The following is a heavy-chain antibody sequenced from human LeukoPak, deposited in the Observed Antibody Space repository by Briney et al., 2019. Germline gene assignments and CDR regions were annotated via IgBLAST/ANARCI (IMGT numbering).Heavy chain of an antibody. Sequence: SEALSLTCTVSGGSISSYYWSWIRQPAGKGLEWIGRIYTSGSTNYNPSLKSRVTMSVDTSKNQFSLKLSSVTAADTAVYYCAREATTYYYDSSGYYYPWGQGTLVTVSS. J-gene: IGHJ5*02. CDR1: GGSISSYY. D-gene: IGHD3-22*01. V-gene: IGHV4-4*07. CDR3: AREATTYYYDSSGYYYP. CDR2: IYTSGST.